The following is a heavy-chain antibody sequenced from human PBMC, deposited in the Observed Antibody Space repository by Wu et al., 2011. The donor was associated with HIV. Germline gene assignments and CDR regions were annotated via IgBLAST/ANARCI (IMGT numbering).Heavy chain of an antibody. CDR2: IYHSGNT. Sequence: QVQLQESGPGLVKPSETLSLTCAVSGYSISSGYYWGWIRQPPGKGPEWIATIYHSGNTYYNPSLKSRVTISVDTSNNQFSLKLRSVTAADTAIYYCARGREMAIETLTSWGQGTLVPVSS. D-gene: IGHD5-24*01. V-gene: IGHV4-38-2*01. J-gene: IGHJ4*02. CDR3: ARGREMAIETLTS. CDR1: GYSISSGYY.